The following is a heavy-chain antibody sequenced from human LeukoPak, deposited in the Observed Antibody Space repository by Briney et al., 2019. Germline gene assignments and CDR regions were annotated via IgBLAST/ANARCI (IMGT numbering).Heavy chain of an antibody. J-gene: IGHJ4*02. CDR3: ARTRSRDGYNFDY. D-gene: IGHD5-24*01. V-gene: IGHV2-70*11. Sequence: SGPTLVNPTQTVTLTCTFSGFSLSTSGMCVSWMRQPPGKALEWLARIDWDADKYYTASLKTRLTISKDTSKNQVVLTMTNMDPVDTATYYCARTRSRDGYNFDYWGQGTLVTVSS. CDR2: IDWDADK. CDR1: GFSLSTSGMC.